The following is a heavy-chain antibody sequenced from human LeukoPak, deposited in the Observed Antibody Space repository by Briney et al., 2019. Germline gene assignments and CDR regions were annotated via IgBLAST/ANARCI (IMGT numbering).Heavy chain of an antibody. CDR2: INHSGST. CDR1: GGSFSGYY. J-gene: IGHJ5*02. CDR3: ARGYSSSWYSRPKHWFDP. D-gene: IGHD6-13*01. V-gene: IGHV4-34*01. Sequence: SETLSLTCAVYGGSFSGYYWSWIRQPPGKGLEWIGEINHSGSTNYNPSLKSRVTISVDTSKNQFSLKLSSVTAADTAVYYCARGYSSSWYSRPKHWFDPWGQGILVTVSS.